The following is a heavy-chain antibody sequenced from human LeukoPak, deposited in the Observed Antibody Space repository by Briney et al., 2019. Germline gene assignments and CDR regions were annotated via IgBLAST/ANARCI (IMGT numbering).Heavy chain of an antibody. V-gene: IGHV1-8*01. CDR1: GYTLTELS. CDR2: MNPDSGNT. CDR3: ARDYYDSSGLGN. J-gene: IGHJ4*02. Sequence: GASVKVSCKVSGYTLTELSMHWVRQATGQGLEWMGWMNPDSGNTGYAQKFQGRVTMTRNTSISTAYMGLSSLRSEDTAVYYCARDYYDSSGLGNWGQGTLVTVSS. D-gene: IGHD3-22*01.